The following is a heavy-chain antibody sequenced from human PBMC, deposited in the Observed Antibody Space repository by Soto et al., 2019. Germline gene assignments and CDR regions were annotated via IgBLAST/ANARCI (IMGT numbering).Heavy chain of an antibody. D-gene: IGHD5-12*01. CDR3: VRVVAIPGYPDN. J-gene: IGHJ4*02. CDR1: GGTFSSYA. Sequence: QVQLVQSGAEVRQPASSVKVSCKTSGGTFSSYAISWVRQAPGQGLEWMGGIVPIVDTSTYAQKFQGRVTIKAEESKSTVYMELSSLRYDDTAVYYCVRVVAIPGYPDNWGQGTLVTVSS. V-gene: IGHV1-69*12. CDR2: IVPIVDTS.